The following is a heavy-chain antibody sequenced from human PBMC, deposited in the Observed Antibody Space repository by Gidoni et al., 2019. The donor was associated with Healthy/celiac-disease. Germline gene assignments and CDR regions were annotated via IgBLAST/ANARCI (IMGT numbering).Heavy chain of an antibody. Sequence: QVQLVESGGGLVKPGGSLRLSCAASGFTFSDYYMSWIRQAPGKGLEWVSYISSSGSTIYYADSVKGRFTISRDNAKNSLYLQMNSLRAEDTAVYYCARDFGIESIAARPVFHYYGMDVWGQGTTVTVSS. CDR3: ARDFGIESIAARPVFHYYGMDV. CDR1: GFTFSDYY. J-gene: IGHJ6*02. CDR2: ISSSGSTI. V-gene: IGHV3-11*01. D-gene: IGHD6-6*01.